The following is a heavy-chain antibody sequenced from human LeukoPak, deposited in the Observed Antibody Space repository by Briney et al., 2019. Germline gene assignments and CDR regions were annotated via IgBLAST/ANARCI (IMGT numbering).Heavy chain of an antibody. Sequence: PSETLSLTCTVSGGSISSGGYYWSWIRQPPGKGLEWIGYIYHSGSTYYNPSLKSRVTISVDRSKNQFSLKLSSVTAADTAVYYCARDAPLRSGYYTPGFDYWGQGTLVTVSS. V-gene: IGHV4-30-2*01. CDR3: ARDAPLRSGYYTPGFDY. CDR2: IYHSGST. CDR1: GGSISSGGYY. J-gene: IGHJ4*02. D-gene: IGHD3-3*01.